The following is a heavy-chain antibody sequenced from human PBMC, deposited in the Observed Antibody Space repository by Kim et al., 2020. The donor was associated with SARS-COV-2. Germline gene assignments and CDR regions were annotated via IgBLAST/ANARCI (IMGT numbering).Heavy chain of an antibody. V-gene: IGHV3-48*02. J-gene: IGHJ4*02. CDR2: ISATSGSK. Sequence: GGSLRLSCAASGFTFSSYSMNWVRQAPGKGLEWVSYISATSGSKSHADSVKGRFTISRDNAKNSLYLQMNSLRDEDTAVYYCARGRGSGTKYYFDYWGQG. CDR3: ARGRGSGTKYYFDY. D-gene: IGHD3-10*01. CDR1: GFTFSSYS.